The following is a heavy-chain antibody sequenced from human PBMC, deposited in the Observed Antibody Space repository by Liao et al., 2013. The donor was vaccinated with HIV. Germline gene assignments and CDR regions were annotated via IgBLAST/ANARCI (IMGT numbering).Heavy chain of an antibody. CDR1: GGSISSDASY. V-gene: IGHV4-39*07. CDR2: MYYSGTS. J-gene: IGHJ6*03. D-gene: IGHD4-11*01. CDR3: ARVDYSNYPAYYYYYYMDG. Sequence: QLQLQESGPGLVKPSETLSLTCNVSGGSISSDASYWGWIRQPPGKGLEWIGSMYYSGTSYYNPSLKSRVTISVDTSKNQFSLKLSSVTAADTAVYYCARVDYSNYPAYYYYYYMDGLGRKEPPVTV.